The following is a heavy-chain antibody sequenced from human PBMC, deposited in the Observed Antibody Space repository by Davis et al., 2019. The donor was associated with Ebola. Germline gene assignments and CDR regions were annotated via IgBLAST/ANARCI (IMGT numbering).Heavy chain of an antibody. D-gene: IGHD4-17*01. J-gene: IGHJ6*02. V-gene: IGHV1-46*01. CDR2: INPSGGST. Sequence: ASVTVSCKASGYTFTSYYMHWVRQAPGQGLEWMGIINPSGGSTSYAQKFQGRVTMTRDTSTSTVYMELSSLRSEDTAVYYCATHDGDPYYYYGMDVWGQGTTVTVSS. CDR1: GYTFTSYY. CDR3: ATHDGDPYYYYGMDV.